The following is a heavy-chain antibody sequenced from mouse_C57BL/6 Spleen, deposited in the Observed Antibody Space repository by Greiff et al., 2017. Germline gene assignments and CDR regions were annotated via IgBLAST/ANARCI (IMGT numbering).Heavy chain of an antibody. CDR3: ARSRWLPLN. D-gene: IGHD2-3*01. CDR1: GYTFTDYY. Sequence: EVQLQQSGPELVKPGASVKISCKASGYTFTDYYMNWVKQSHGKSLEWIGDINPNTGGTSYNQKFKGKATLTVDKSSSTAYMELRSLTSEDSAVYYCARSRWLPLNWGQGTLVTVSA. V-gene: IGHV1-26*01. J-gene: IGHJ3*01. CDR2: INPNTGGT.